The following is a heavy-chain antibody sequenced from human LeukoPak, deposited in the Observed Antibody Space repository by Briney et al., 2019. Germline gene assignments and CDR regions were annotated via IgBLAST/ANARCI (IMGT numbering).Heavy chain of an antibody. CDR2: IIPIFGTA. D-gene: IGHD2-2*01. CDR1: GGTFSSYA. V-gene: IGHV1-69*01. J-gene: IGHJ6*03. CDR3: ARQVVPAANYYYYMDV. Sequence: SVKVSCKASGGTFSSYAISWVRQAPGQGLEWMGGIIPIFGTANYAQKFQGRVTITADESTSTAYMELSSLRSDDTAVYYCARQVVPAANYYYYMDVWGKGTTVTVSS.